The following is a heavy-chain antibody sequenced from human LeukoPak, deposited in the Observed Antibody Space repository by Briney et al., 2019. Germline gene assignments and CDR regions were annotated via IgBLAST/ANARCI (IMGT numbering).Heavy chain of an antibody. CDR2: ITTTGDT. Sequence: GGSLRLSCAASGFTFSTYDMYWVRQTTGEGLEWVSGITTTGDTYYPGSVKGRFTISRENAKNSLYLQMNSLRAGDTAVYYCARGIRSGVWAFGIWGQGTMVTVSS. CDR3: ARGIRSGVWAFGI. V-gene: IGHV3-13*04. D-gene: IGHD7-27*01. CDR1: GFTFSTYD. J-gene: IGHJ3*02.